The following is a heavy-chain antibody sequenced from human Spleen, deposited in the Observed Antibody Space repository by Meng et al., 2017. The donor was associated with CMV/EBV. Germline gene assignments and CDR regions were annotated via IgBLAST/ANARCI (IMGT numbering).Heavy chain of an antibody. D-gene: IGHD2-2*01. CDR1: GGTFSSYA. CDR2: IIPILGIA. V-gene: IGHV1-69*10. Sequence: KASGGTFSSYAISWVRQAPGQGLEWMGGIIPILGIANYAQKFQGRATITADKSTSTAYMELSSLRSEDTAVYYCAMSTPAAPPGYFQHWGQGTLVTVSS. J-gene: IGHJ1*01. CDR3: AMSTPAAPPGYFQH.